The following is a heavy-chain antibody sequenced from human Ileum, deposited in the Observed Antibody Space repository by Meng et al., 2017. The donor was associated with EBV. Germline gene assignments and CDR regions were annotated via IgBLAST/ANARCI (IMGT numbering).Heavy chain of an antibody. CDR1: TGSVSSGDYP. V-gene: IGHV4-61*03. CDR2: ILSGST. CDR3: AGGRAGYGGYKT. Sequence: VQFRGAGPELVTPTGPLVLTFPVSTGSVSSGDYPCSWIRRPPGKGLEWIGYILSGSTNYDPSLTNRVTISVDTSKNHFSLKLTSVTAADTAVYYCAGGRAGYGGYKTWGQGTLVTVSS. J-gene: IGHJ4*02. D-gene: IGHD5-12*01.